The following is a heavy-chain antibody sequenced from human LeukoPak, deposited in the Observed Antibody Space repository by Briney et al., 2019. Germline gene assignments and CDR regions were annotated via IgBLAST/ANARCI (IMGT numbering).Heavy chain of an antibody. CDR1: GGTFSSYA. J-gene: IGHJ4*02. CDR3: ASPRDGYNSGYFDY. CDR2: IIPILGIA. V-gene: IGHV1-69*04. Sequence: GASVKVSCKASGGTFSSYAISWVRQAPGQGLEWMGRIIPILGIANYAQKFQGRVTITADKSTSTAYMELSSLRSEDTAVYYCASPRDGYNSGYFDYWAREPWSPSPQ. D-gene: IGHD5-24*01.